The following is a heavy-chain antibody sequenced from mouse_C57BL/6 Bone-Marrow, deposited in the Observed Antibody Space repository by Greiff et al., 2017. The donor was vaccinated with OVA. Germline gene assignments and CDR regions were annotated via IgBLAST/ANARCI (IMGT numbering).Heavy chain of an antibody. D-gene: IGHD1-1*01. CDR2: IDPETGGT. V-gene: IGHV1-15*01. CDR1: GYTFTDYE. J-gene: IGHJ2*01. CDR3: TREPYGSSYLDY. Sequence: VKLMESGAELVRPGASVTLSCKASGYTFTDYEMHWVKQTPVHGLEWIGAIDPETGGTAYNQKFKGKAILTADKSSSTAYMELRSLTSEDSAVYYCTREPYGSSYLDYWGQGTTLTVSS.